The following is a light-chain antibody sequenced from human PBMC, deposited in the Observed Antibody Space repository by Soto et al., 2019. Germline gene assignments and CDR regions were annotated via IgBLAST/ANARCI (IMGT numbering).Light chain of an antibody. CDR3: SSYSSSSTVV. J-gene: IGLJ2*01. CDR2: DVI. Sequence: QSVLTQPASVSGSPGQSITISCTGTSGDVGGYNYVSWYQQHPGKAPKLIIYDVINRPSGVSNRFSGSKSGNTASLTISRLQAEDEADYYCSSYSSSSTVVFGGGTQLTVL. CDR1: SGDVGGYNY. V-gene: IGLV2-14*01.